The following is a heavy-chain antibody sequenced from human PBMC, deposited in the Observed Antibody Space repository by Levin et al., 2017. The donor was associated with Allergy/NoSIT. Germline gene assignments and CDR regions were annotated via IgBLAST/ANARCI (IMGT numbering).Heavy chain of an antibody. CDR1: GGSFSGYY. CDR2: INHSGST. Sequence: SETLSLTCAVYGGSFSGYYWSWIRQPPGKGLEWIGEINHSGSTNYNPSLKSRVTISVDTSKNQFSLKLSSVTAADTAVYYCARAGYCSSTSCYKGYCTNGVCYRGYYYGMDVWGQGTPVTVSS. D-gene: IGHD2-2*02. V-gene: IGHV4-34*01. J-gene: IGHJ6*02. CDR3: ARAGYCSSTSCYKGYCTNGVCYRGYYYGMDV.